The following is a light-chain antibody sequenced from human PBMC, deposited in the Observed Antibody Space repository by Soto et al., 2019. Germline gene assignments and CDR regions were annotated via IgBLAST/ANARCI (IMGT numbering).Light chain of an antibody. V-gene: IGKV3D-15*01. CDR3: QQYNNWPYT. Sequence: EIVMTQSPVTLSLSPGERAALSCRASQSVSSNFAWYQQRPGQAPRLLIYGASTRATGIPARFSGSGSATEFTLTISSLQSEDFAVYYCQQYNNWPYTFGQGTKVEIK. CDR2: GAS. CDR1: QSVSSN. J-gene: IGKJ2*01.